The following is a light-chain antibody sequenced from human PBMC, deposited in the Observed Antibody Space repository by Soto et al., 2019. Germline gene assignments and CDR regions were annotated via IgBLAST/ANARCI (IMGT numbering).Light chain of an antibody. CDR1: QSISSW. J-gene: IGKJ4*01. CDR3: QQYNSYSPLLT. CDR2: DAS. V-gene: IGKV1-5*01. Sequence: DIQMTQSPSTLSASVGDRVTITCRASQSISSWLAWYQQKPGKAPKLLIYDASSLESGVPSRFSGSGSGTEFTLTISSLQPDDFATYYCQQYNSYSPLLTFGGGTKVDNK.